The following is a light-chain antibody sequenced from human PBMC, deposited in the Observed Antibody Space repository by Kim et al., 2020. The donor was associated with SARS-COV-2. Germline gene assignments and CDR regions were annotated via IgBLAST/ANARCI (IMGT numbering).Light chain of an antibody. V-gene: IGKV1-39*01. CDR1: QNIGIY. J-gene: IGKJ2*01. CDR2: GAS. CDR3: QQSYSTPYT. Sequence: DIQMTQSPSSLSASIGDRVTITCRASQNIGIYLNWYQQKPGKDPKVLIYGASSLQSGVPSRFSGSGSGTDFTLTISSLQPEDFATFYCQQSYSTPYTFGQGTKVDIK.